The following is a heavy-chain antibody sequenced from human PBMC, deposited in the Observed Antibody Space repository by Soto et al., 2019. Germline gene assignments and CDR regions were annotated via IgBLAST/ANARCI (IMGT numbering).Heavy chain of an antibody. V-gene: IGHV3-23*01. D-gene: IGHD6-19*01. CDR3: VKDRSSSDWYVYFDY. CDR2: SSVSGDNT. J-gene: IGHJ4*02. CDR1: GFTFSTYA. Sequence: GGSLRLSCAASGFTFSTYAMSWVRQAPGKGLEWVSASSVSGDNTYYADSMKGRFTISRDNSKNTLYLQMNSLRAEDTALYYCVKDRSSSDWYVYFDYWGQGTLVTVSS.